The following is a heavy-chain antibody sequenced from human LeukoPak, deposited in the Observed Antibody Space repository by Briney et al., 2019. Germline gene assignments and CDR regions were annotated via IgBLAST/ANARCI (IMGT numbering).Heavy chain of an antibody. V-gene: IGHV4-59*01. CDR1: GDSISNYY. J-gene: IGHJ4*02. CDR3: ARDRYSSGQFDY. CDR2: IYYSGST. Sequence: SETLSLTCTVSGDSISNYYWSWIRQPPGKGLDWIGYIYYSGSTSYNPSLKSRVTISVDTSRNQFSLKVSSVTAADAAVYYCARDRYSSGQFDYWGQGTLVTVSS. D-gene: IGHD6-19*01.